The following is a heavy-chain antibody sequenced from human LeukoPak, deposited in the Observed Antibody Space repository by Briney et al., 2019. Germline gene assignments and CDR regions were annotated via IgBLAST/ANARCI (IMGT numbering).Heavy chain of an antibody. Sequence: GGSLRLSCAASGFTFSSYWMSWVRQAPGKGLEWVANIKQDGSEKYYVDSVKGRFTISRDNAKNSLYLQMNSLRSEDTALYYCAKDLGFLWVGERGFDFWGQGTMVTVSS. CDR2: IKQDGSEK. CDR3: AKDLGFLWVGERGFDF. J-gene: IGHJ3*01. V-gene: IGHV3-7*03. D-gene: IGHD3-10*01. CDR1: GFTFSSYW.